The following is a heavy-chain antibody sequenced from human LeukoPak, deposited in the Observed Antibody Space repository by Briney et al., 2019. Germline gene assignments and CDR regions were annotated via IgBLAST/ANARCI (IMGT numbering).Heavy chain of an antibody. J-gene: IGHJ5*02. V-gene: IGHV4-31*11. CDR2: IYYSGST. CDR3: ASGCGDYVGWFYP. CDR1: GGSISSGGYY. Sequence: PSQTLSLTCAVSGGSISSGGYYWSWIRQHPGKGVEWIGYIYYSGSTYYNPSLKSRVTISVDTSKNQFSLKLSSVTAADTAVYSFASGCGDYVGWFYPWGQGTLVTVSS. D-gene: IGHD4-17*01.